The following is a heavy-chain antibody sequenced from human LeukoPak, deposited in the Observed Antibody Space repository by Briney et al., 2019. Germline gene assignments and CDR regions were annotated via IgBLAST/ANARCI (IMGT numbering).Heavy chain of an antibody. CDR2: INHSGST. Sequence: SETLSLTCAVYGGSFSGYYWSWIRQPPGKGLEWIGEINHSGSTNYNPSLKSRVTISVDTSKNQFSLKLSSVTAADTAVYYCARHYALRYFDWSADEPFDYWGQGTLVTVSS. J-gene: IGHJ4*02. D-gene: IGHD3-9*01. CDR1: GGSFSGYY. CDR3: ARHYALRYFDWSADEPFDY. V-gene: IGHV4-34*01.